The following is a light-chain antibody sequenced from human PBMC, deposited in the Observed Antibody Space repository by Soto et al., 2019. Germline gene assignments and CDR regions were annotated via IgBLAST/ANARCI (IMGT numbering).Light chain of an antibody. J-gene: IGKJ1*01. CDR2: GAS. Sequence: EIGLTQSPGTMSLSPGERVTLSCRASQTVTRSYLAWYQQKPGQAPRLLIYGASIRATGIPDRFSGSGSGTDFTLTISRLEPEDLAVYYCQQYGTSPRTFGQGTKGAIK. V-gene: IGKV3-20*01. CDR3: QQYGTSPRT. CDR1: QTVTRSY.